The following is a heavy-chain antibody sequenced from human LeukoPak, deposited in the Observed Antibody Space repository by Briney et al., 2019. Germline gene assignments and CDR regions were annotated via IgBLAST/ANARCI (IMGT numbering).Heavy chain of an antibody. D-gene: IGHD3-10*01. Sequence: PSETLSLTCTVSGGSISSGDYYWSWIRQPPGKGLEWIGYIYYSGSTYYNPSLKSRVTTSVDTSKNQFSLKLSSVTAADTAVYYCARDRRGGSGSYSPLGYWGQGTLVTVSS. J-gene: IGHJ4*02. CDR3: ARDRRGGSGSYSPLGY. V-gene: IGHV4-30-4*01. CDR2: IYYSGST. CDR1: GGSISSGDYY.